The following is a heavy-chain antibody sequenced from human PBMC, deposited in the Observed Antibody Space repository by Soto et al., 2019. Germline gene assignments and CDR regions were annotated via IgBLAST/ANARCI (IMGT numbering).Heavy chain of an antibody. CDR2: IYYSGST. D-gene: IGHD6-13*01. J-gene: IGHJ4*02. Sequence: SETLSLTCTVSGGSVSSGSYYWSWIRQPPGKGLEWIGYIYYSGSTNYNPSLKSRVTISVDTSKNQFSLKLSSVTATDTAVYYCAREGCCSGPGHSRSGYLGRYLDYWGQGTLVTVSS. CDR1: GGSVSSGSYY. CDR3: AREGCCSGPGHSRSGYLGRYLDY. V-gene: IGHV4-61*01.